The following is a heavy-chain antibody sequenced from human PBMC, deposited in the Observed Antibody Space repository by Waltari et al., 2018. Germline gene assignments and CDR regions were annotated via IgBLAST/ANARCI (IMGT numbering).Heavy chain of an antibody. CDR2: INAGNGNT. V-gene: IGHV1-3*01. J-gene: IGHJ6*02. Sequence: RLEWMGWINAGNGNTKYSQKFQGRVTITRDTSASTAYMELSSLRSEDTAVYYCARLGYCSSTSCYEDYYYGMDVWGQGTTVTVSS. CDR3: ARLGYCSSTSCYEDYYYGMDV. D-gene: IGHD2-2*01.